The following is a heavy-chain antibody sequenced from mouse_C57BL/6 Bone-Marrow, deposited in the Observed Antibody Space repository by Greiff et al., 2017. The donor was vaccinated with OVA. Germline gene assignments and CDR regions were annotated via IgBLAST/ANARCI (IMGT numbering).Heavy chain of an antibody. J-gene: IGHJ3*01. CDR3: ARERGGQLRLPPWFAY. V-gene: IGHV5-4*01. D-gene: IGHD3-2*02. Sequence: EVQRVESGGGLVKPGGSLKLSCAASGFTFSSYAMSWVRQTPEKRLEWVATISDGGSYTYYPDNVKGLFTISRDNAKNNLYLQMSHLKSEDTAMYYCARERGGQLRLPPWFAYWGQGTLVTVSA. CDR2: ISDGGSYT. CDR1: GFTFSSYA.